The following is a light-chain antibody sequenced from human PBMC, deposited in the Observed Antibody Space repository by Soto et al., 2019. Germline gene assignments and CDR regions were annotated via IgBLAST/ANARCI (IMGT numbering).Light chain of an antibody. J-gene: IGKJ2*01. CDR2: GAS. V-gene: IGKV3-15*01. CDR1: QSVSSN. Sequence: EIVMTQSPATLSVSPGERATLSCRASQSVSSNLAWYQQKPGQAPRLLIYGASTRATGIPARFSGSGSGTEFTLTISSLQSEYFAVYYCQQYSNWPYTFGQGTNLEIK. CDR3: QQYSNWPYT.